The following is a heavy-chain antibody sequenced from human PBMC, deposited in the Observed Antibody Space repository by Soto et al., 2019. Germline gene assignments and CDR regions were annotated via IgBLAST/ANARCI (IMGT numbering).Heavy chain of an antibody. D-gene: IGHD5-12*01. CDR1: GYTFTGYY. CDR3: ARDRGVATTFDY. V-gene: IGHV1-2*02. Sequence: ASVKVSCKASGYTFTGYYMHWLRQAPGQGLEWMGWINPNSGGTNYAQKFQGRVTMTRDTSISTAYMELSSLRSEDTAVYYCARDRGVATTFDYWGQGTLVTVSS. J-gene: IGHJ4*02. CDR2: INPNSGGT.